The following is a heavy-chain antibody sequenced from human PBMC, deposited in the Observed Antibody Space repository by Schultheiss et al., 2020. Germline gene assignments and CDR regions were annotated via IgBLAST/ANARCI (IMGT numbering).Heavy chain of an antibody. CDR2: IRSKAYGGTT. CDR1: GFTFGDYA. D-gene: IGHD3-3*01. Sequence: SLQISFTASGFTFGDYAMSWVRQAPGKGLEWVGFIRSKAYGGTTEYAASVKGRFTISRDASKSIAYLQMNSLKTEDTAVYYCTRPPVLRFLEYYFDYWGQGTLVTVSS. CDR3: TRPPVLRFLEYYFDY. J-gene: IGHJ4*02. V-gene: IGHV3-49*04.